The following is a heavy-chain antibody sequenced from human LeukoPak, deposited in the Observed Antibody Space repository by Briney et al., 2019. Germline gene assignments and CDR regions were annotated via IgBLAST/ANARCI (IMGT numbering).Heavy chain of an antibody. CDR1: GFTFVDYG. D-gene: IGHD3-3*02. Sequence: GGSLRLSCATSGFTFVDYGLSWVRRAPGKGLEWLCAINYDGAITDYADSVKGRFTISRDNAKNSLYLRMDSLRAEDTALYYCARDRLGPSFSVSHFDLWGQGTLVTVSS. CDR3: ARDRLGPSFSVSHFDL. J-gene: IGHJ4*02. V-gene: IGHV3-20*04. CDR2: INYDGAIT.